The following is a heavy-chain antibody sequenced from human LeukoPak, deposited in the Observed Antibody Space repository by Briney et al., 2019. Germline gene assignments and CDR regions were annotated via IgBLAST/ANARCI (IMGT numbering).Heavy chain of an antibody. J-gene: IGHJ4*02. CDR3: ARGRWNQYGDLLKDY. CDR2: MNPNSGNT. V-gene: IGHV1-8*02. CDR1: GYTFTSYA. D-gene: IGHD4-17*01. Sequence: GASVKVSCKASGYTFTSYAMNWVRQAPGQGLEWMGWMNPNSGNTGYAQKFQGRVTMTRNTSISTAYMELSSLRSEDTAVYYCARGRWNQYGDLLKDYWGQGTLVTVSS.